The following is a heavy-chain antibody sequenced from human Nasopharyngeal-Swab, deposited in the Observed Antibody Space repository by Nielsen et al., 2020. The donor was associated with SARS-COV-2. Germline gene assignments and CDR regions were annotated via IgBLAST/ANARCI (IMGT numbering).Heavy chain of an antibody. CDR2: ISYDGGNK. CDR3: ARDLGRESDY. Sequence: GESLKISCAASGFTFSSYAMHWVRQAPGKGLEWVAVISYDGGNKYYADSVKGRFTISRDNSKNTLYLQMNSLRAEDTAVYYCARDLGRESDYWGQGTLVTVSS. D-gene: IGHD7-27*01. J-gene: IGHJ4*02. CDR1: GFTFSSYA. V-gene: IGHV3-30-3*01.